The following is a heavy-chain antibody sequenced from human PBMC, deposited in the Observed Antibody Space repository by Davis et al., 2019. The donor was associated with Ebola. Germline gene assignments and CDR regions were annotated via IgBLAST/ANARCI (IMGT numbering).Heavy chain of an antibody. V-gene: IGHV4-59*12. Sequence: MPSETLSLTCAVYGGSFSGYYWGWIRQPPGKGLEWIGYTYYIGSTYYNPSLKSRVTISVDTSKNQFSLKLSSVTAADTAVYYCARDGSSTFKYNWFDPWGQGTLVTVSS. D-gene: IGHD6-13*01. J-gene: IGHJ5*02. CDR2: TYYIGST. CDR1: GGSFSGYY. CDR3: ARDGSSTFKYNWFDP.